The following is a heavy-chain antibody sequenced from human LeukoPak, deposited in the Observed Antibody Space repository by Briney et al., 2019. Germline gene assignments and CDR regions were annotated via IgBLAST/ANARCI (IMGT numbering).Heavy chain of an antibody. CDR1: GYTFTGYY. Sequence: ASVKVSCKASGYTFTGYYMQWVRQAPGQGLEWMGWINPNSGGTNYAQKFQGRVTMTRDTSISTAYMELGRLRSDDTAVYYCASSLTYYDILTGYLTFDYWGQGTLVTVSS. D-gene: IGHD3-9*01. V-gene: IGHV1-2*02. CDR3: ASSLTYYDILTGYLTFDY. J-gene: IGHJ4*02. CDR2: INPNSGGT.